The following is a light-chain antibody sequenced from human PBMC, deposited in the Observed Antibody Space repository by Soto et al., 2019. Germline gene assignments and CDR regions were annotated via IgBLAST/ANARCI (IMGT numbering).Light chain of an antibody. V-gene: IGLV2-14*01. CDR3: SSYTSSSTLL. CDR2: GVS. Sequence: QSALTQPASVFGSPGQSITISCTGTTSDVGGYNYVSWYQQHPGKAPKLMIYGVSNRPSGVSNRFSGSKSGNTASLTISGLQAEDEADYYCSSYTSSSTLLFGGGTKLTVL. J-gene: IGLJ3*02. CDR1: TSDVGGYNY.